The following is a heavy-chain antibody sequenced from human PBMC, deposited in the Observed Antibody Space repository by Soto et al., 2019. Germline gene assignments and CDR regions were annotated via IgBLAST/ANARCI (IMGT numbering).Heavy chain of an antibody. J-gene: IGHJ6*02. CDR3: AREGGGCSSTSCSHYYYYGMDV. Sequence: QVQLVQSGAEVKKPGASVKVSCKASGYTFTSYAMHWVRQAPGQRLEWMGWINAGNGNTKYSQKFQGRVTITRDTSASTAYMELSSLRSEDTAVYYCAREGGGCSSTSCSHYYYYGMDVWGQGTTVTVSS. V-gene: IGHV1-3*01. CDR2: INAGNGNT. D-gene: IGHD2-2*01. CDR1: GYTFTSYA.